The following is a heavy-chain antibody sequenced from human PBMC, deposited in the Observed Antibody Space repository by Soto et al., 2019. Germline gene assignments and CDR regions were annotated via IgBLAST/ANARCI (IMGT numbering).Heavy chain of an antibody. CDR2: IYYSVST. CDR1: GGSISSGDYY. Sequence: PSETLSLTCTVSGGSISSGDYYGSWILHHPGKGLVCIGYIYYSVSTNYNPSLKSRVTIXVXXSXNRXXLKMSSVTAADTAVYFCERDRMGSSPPRAWGQRTLVTVS. CDR3: ERDRMGSSPPRA. J-gene: IGHJ5*02. V-gene: IGHV4-31*03. D-gene: IGHD6-6*01.